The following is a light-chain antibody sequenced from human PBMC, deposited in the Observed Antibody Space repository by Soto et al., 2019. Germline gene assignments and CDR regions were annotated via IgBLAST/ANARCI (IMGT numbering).Light chain of an antibody. Sequence: DIVMTQSPDSLAVSLGERATINCKSSQSVLYSSNNKNYLAWYQQKPGQPPKLLIYWACTRESGVPDRFSGSGSVTAFTLTISSLQAEDVAVYYCQHYYSTPYTLGQGTKLEIK. CDR1: QSVLYSSNNKNY. V-gene: IGKV4-1*01. CDR3: QHYYSTPYT. J-gene: IGKJ2*01. CDR2: WAC.